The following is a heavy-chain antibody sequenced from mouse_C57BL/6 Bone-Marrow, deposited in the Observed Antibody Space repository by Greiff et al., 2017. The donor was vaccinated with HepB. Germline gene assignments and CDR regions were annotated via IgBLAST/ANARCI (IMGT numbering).Heavy chain of an antibody. CDR2: ISSGGSYT. CDR1: GFTFSSYG. Sequence: EVKLQESGGDLVKPGGSLKLSCAASGFTFSSYGMSWVRQTPDKRLEWVATISSGGSYTYYPDSVKGRFTISRDNAKNTLYLQMSSLKSEDTAMYYCARHKVVAKGNFDVWGTGTTVTVSS. D-gene: IGHD1-1*01. CDR3: ARHKVVAKGNFDV. J-gene: IGHJ1*03. V-gene: IGHV5-6*01.